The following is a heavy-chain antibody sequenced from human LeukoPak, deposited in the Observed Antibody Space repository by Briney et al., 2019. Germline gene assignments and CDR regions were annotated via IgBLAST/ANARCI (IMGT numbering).Heavy chain of an antibody. CDR2: ISYDGSNK. V-gene: IGHV3-30*18. J-gene: IGHJ4*02. D-gene: IGHD6-13*01. CDR3: AKDFGYRSSSWFFDY. CDR1: GFTFSSYG. Sequence: PGRSLRLSCAAPGFTFSSYGMHWVRQAPGKGLEWVAVISYDGSNKYYADSVKGRFTISRDNSKNTLYLQMNSLRAEDTAVYYCAKDFGYRSSSWFFDYWGQGTLVTVSS.